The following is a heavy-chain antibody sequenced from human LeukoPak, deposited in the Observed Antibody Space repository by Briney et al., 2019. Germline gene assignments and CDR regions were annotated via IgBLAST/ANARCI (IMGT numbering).Heavy chain of an antibody. D-gene: IGHD3-3*02. Sequence: GGSLRLSCAASGFTFRDYYMSWIRQAPGKGLEWVSYISSSSSYTNYADSVKGRFTISRDNAKNSLYLQMNSLRAEDTAVYYCASSIRAMAPFDYRGQGTLVTVSS. CDR2: ISSSSSYT. V-gene: IGHV3-11*06. J-gene: IGHJ4*02. CDR3: ASSIRAMAPFDY. CDR1: GFTFRDYY.